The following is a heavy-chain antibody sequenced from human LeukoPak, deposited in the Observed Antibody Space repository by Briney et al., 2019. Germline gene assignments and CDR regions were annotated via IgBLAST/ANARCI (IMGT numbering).Heavy chain of an antibody. CDR3: ARVARCTSCFDVDY. CDR1: SESFSGYF. J-gene: IGHJ4*02. CDR2: FFLKGST. D-gene: IGHD2-2*01. Sequence: PSETLSLTCAIYSESFSGYFWSWIRQPPGKGLEWIGSFFLKGSTYYNPSLKSRVTISVDTSKNQFSLTLSSVTAADTAVYYCARVARCTSCFDVDYWGQGTLVTVSS. V-gene: IGHV4-34*12.